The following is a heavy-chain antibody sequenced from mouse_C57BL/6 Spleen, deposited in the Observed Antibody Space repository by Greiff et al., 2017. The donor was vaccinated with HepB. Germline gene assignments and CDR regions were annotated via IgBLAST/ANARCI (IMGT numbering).Heavy chain of an antibody. CDR3: ARGDGSSYVWFAY. Sequence: QVQLQQPGAELVKPGASVKMSCKASGYTFTSYWITWVKQRPGQGLEWIGDIYPGSGSTNYNEKFKSKATLTVDTSSSTAYMQLSSLTSEDSAVYYCARGDGSSYVWFAYWGQGTLVTVSA. V-gene: IGHV1-55*01. D-gene: IGHD1-1*01. CDR2: IYPGSGST. J-gene: IGHJ3*01. CDR1: GYTFTSYW.